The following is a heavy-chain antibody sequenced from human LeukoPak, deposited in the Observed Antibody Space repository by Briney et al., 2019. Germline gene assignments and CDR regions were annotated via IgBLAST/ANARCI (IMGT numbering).Heavy chain of an antibody. CDR1: GGTLNNYA. Sequence: ASVKVSCKASGGTLNNYAINWLRQAPGQGLEWMGGITPIFGTANYVQKFQGRVTITADKSTSTAFMELSSLRSEDTAIYYCARASSDDTAMATPFAYWGQGTLVTVSS. D-gene: IGHD5-18*01. J-gene: IGHJ4*02. CDR3: ARASSDDTAMATPFAY. CDR2: ITPIFGTA. V-gene: IGHV1-69*06.